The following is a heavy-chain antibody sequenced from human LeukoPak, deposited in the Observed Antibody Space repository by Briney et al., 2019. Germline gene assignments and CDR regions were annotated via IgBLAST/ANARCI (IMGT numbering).Heavy chain of an antibody. CDR1: GASISSNDQY. CDR3: GTYVGVPGKSFDY. J-gene: IGHJ4*02. CDR2: THHTGNT. V-gene: IGHV4-31*03. D-gene: IGHD3-10*01. Sequence: PSETLSLTCTVSGASISSNDQYWSWIRQHPGKGLEWIGYTHHTGNTYYNPSLKSRLTISVDTSRNQFYLKLSSVTAADTAVYYCGTYVGVPGKSFDYWGQGTLVTVSS.